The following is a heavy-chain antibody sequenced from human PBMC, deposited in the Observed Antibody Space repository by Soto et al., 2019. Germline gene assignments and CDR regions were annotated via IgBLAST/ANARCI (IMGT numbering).Heavy chain of an antibody. CDR2: TYYRSKWYN. Sequence: SQTLSLTCIISGDSVPSNSAAWNWIRQSPSRGLEWLGRTYYRSKWYNDYAVSVKSRITINPDTSKNQFSLQLNSVTPEDTAVYYCAREYYDSSGYYSPDYFDYWGQGTLVTVSS. CDR1: GDSVPSNSAA. V-gene: IGHV6-1*01. D-gene: IGHD3-22*01. J-gene: IGHJ4*02. CDR3: AREYYDSSGYYSPDYFDY.